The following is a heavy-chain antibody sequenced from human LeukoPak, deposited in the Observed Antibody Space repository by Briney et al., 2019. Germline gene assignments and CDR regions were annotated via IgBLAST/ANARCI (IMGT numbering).Heavy chain of an antibody. CDR2: ISSICGSA. Sequence: PGWSVRLSCAASGFTFSSYAISWVRQAPGKGLEWISGISSICGSANYADTLKGRFTITADGSTSTAYMELSSLRSEDTAVYYCARAIFPYCTSTSCHSGSFDYSGHGTLGTAS. CDR3: ARAIFPYCTSTSCHSGSFDY. J-gene: IGHJ4*01. CDR1: GFTFSSYA. V-gene: IGHV1-69*01. D-gene: IGHD2-2*01.